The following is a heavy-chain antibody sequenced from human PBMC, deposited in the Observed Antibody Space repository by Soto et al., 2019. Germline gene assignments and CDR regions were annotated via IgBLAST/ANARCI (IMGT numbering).Heavy chain of an antibody. CDR2: ISYDESNK. V-gene: IGHV3-30-3*01. D-gene: IGHD6-19*01. Sequence: LRLSCAASVYTFSTYAMHWVRQAPGKGLEWVAVISYDESNKYYADSVKGRFTISRDNSKNTLYLQMNSLRAEDTAVYYCARDPTAVASYYFDNWGQGTPVTVSS. CDR1: VYTFSTYA. J-gene: IGHJ4*02. CDR3: ARDPTAVASYYFDN.